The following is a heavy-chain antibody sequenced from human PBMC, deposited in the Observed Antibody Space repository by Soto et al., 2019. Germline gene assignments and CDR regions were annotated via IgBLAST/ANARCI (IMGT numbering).Heavy chain of an antibody. CDR3: ARDKVWAFDN. J-gene: IGHJ4*02. CDR1: GFTFDDYG. Sequence: GGSLRLSCAASGFTFDDYGMSWFRQAPGKGLEWVSGINWNGGSTGYADSVKGRFTISRDNAKNSLYLQMNSLRAEDTGIYCWARDKVWAFDNWGKGTLVTVS. CDR2: INWNGGST. D-gene: IGHD7-27*01. V-gene: IGHV3-20*04.